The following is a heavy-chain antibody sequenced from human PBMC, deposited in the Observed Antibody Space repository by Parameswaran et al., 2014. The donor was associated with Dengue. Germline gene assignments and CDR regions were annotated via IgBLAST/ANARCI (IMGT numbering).Heavy chain of an antibody. D-gene: IGHD3-10*01. CDR2: INHSGST. V-gene: IGHV4-34*01. Sequence: VRQGSRKGLEWIGEINHSGSTNYNPSLKSRVTISVDTSKNQFSLKLSSVTAADTAVYYCARGRVLWFRNTAEYFQHWGQGTLVTVSS. CDR3: ARGRVLWFRNTAEYFQH. J-gene: IGHJ1*01.